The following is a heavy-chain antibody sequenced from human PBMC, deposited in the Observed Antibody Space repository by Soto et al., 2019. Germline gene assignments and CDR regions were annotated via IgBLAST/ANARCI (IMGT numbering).Heavy chain of an antibody. CDR3: ARRGYSYGCSDY. CDR1: GGSISSGDYY. D-gene: IGHD5-18*01. J-gene: IGHJ4*02. V-gene: IGHV4-30-4*01. Sequence: PSETLSLTCTVSGGSISSGDYYWSWIRQPPGKGLEWIGYIYYSGSTYYNPSLKSRVTISVDTSKNQFSLKLSSVTAADTAVYYCARRGYSYGCSDYWGQGTLVTVSS. CDR2: IYYSGST.